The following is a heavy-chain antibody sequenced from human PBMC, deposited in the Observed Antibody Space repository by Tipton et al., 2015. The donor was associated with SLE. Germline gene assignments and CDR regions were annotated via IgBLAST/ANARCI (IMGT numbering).Heavy chain of an antibody. D-gene: IGHD3-16*01. CDR2: INPKSGDT. CDR1: GFIFTETSPYTVTVTGDY. CDR3: ARGQDGYYDLGGFWRDRPSRVALDV. Sequence: QLVQSGAEVRKPGTSVKASCKASGFIFTETSPYTVTVTGDYIQWVRQAPGQGLEWMGWINPKSGDTTSARKFRDRVTLTRDTSTNTAYMELTSLSSADTAVYFCARGQDGYYDLGGFWRDRPSRVALDVWGQGTKVTVSS. J-gene: IGHJ3*01. V-gene: IGHV1-2*02.